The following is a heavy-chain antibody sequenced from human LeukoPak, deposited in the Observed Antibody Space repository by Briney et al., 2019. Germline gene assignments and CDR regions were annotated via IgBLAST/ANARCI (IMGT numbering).Heavy chain of an antibody. CDR1: GGSISSYY. V-gene: IGHV4-59*01. J-gene: IGHJ4*02. D-gene: IGHD3-10*01. Sequence: KPSETLSLTWTVSGGSISSYYWSWIRQPPGKGLEWIGYIYYSGSTNYNPSLKSRVTISVDTSKNQFSLKLSSVTAADTAVYYCARYGSGSYYSPLNFDYWGQGTLVTVSS. CDR3: ARYGSGSYYSPLNFDY. CDR2: IYYSGST.